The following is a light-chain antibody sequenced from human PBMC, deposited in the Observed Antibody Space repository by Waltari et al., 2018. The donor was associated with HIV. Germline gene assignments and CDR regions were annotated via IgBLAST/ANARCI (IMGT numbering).Light chain of an antibody. CDR1: TSNIGSNY. Sequence: QSLLTQPPSVSVAPGQKVTISCSGSTSNIGSNYVSWYEQFPGAAPKLLISDNNKRPSGIPDRFSGSKSGTSATLAITGLQTGDEADYYCATWDSSLNAVVFGGGTKLTVL. CDR3: ATWDSSLNAVV. V-gene: IGLV1-51*01. J-gene: IGLJ3*02. CDR2: DNN.